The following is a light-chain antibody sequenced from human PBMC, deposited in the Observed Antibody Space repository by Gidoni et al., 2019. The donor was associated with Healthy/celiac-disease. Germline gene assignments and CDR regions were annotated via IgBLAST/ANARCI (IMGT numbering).Light chain of an antibody. V-gene: IGLV2-14*01. Sequence: QSALTQPDSVSGAPGQSSTLSCTGTSSDVGGYNYFSWYQQHPGKAPKLMIYEVSNRPSGVSNRFSGSKSGNTASLTISGLQAEDEADYYCSSYTSSSTLYVFGPGTKVTVL. CDR2: EVS. CDR1: SSDVGGYNY. CDR3: SSYTSSSTLYV. J-gene: IGLJ1*01.